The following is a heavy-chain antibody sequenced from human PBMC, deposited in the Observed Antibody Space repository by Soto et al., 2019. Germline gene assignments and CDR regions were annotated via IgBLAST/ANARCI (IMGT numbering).Heavy chain of an antibody. CDR3: TTDVSEVRGVITYYYYGMDV. J-gene: IGHJ6*02. CDR1: GFTFSNAW. Sequence: GGSLRLSCAASGFTFSNAWMNWVRQAPGKGLEWVGRIKSKTDGGTTDYAAPVKGRFTISRDDSKNTLYLQMNSLKTEDTAVYYCTTDVSEVRGVITYYYYGMDVWGQGTTVTVSS. D-gene: IGHD3-10*01. CDR2: IKSKTDGGTT. V-gene: IGHV3-15*07.